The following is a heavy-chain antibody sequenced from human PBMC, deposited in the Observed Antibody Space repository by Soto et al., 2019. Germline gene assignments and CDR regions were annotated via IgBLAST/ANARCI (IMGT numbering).Heavy chain of an antibody. CDR3: ARYSPTWPQKEPMEV. CDR2: IDTSGNT. Sequence: SETLRVTCTVSVDSITTYYCSCIGQHAGKGLEWIGSIDTSGNTKYKPSLKSRVKMSVDKYKKQLSLKLTSVNAEDTAVYYCARYSPTWPQKEPMEVRGQVPTVT. D-gene: IGHD6-13*01. CDR1: VDSITTYY. J-gene: IGHJ6*02. V-gene: IGHV4-4*07.